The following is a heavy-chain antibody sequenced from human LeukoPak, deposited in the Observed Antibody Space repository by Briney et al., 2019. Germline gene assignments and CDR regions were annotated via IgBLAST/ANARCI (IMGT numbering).Heavy chain of an antibody. CDR2: IRSKAYGGTT. CDR3: ARFVPYFDY. J-gene: IGHJ4*02. V-gene: IGHV3-49*04. Sequence: TGGSLRLSFTATGFTLGDESVTWVRQAPGKGLKWVGFIRSKAYGGTTEYAASVKGRFTISRDDSKSIAYLQLNSLKTEDTAVYYCARFVPYFDYWGQGTLVTVSS. D-gene: IGHD3-10*01. CDR1: GFTLGDES.